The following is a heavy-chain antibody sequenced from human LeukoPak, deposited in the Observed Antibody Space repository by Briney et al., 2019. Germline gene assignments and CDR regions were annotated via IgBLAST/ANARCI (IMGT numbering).Heavy chain of an antibody. J-gene: IGHJ1*01. D-gene: IGHD1-14*01. CDR1: GGSISSGDYY. CDR3: AREKPSQGYFQH. Sequence: SETLSVTCTVSGGSISSGDYYWSWIRQPPGKGLEWIGYIYYSGSTYYNPSLKSRVTISVDTSKNQFSLKLSSVTAADTAVYYCAREKPSQGYFQHWGQGTLVTVSS. CDR2: IYYSGST. V-gene: IGHV4-30-4*01.